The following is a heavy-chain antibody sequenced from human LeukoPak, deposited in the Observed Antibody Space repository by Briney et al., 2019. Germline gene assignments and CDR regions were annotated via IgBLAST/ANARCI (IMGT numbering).Heavy chain of an antibody. J-gene: IGHJ4*02. CDR1: GGSISCGDYY. D-gene: IGHD2-15*01. V-gene: IGHV4-30-4*08. CDR2: IYYIGRT. CDR3: ARVGRGYCSGGSCYLPGYFDY. Sequence: PSQTLSLTXTVSGGSISCGDYYWSWIRQPPGKGLEWIWYIYYIGRTYYNPSLKSRVTILVVTSKNQFSLKLSSVTAADTAVYYCARVGRGYCSGGSCYLPGYFDYWGQGTLVTVSS.